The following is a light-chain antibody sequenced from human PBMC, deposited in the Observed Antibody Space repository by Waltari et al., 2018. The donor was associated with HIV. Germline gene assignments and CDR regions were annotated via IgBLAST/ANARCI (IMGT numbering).Light chain of an antibody. CDR3: SSYTSSSTVV. V-gene: IGLV2-18*02. CDR1: SSDVGSYNR. J-gene: IGLJ2*01. Sequence: QSALTQPPSVSGSPGQSVTISCTGTSSDVGSYNRVSWYQQPPGTAPKLMIYVVRMRPAGVPDGFGGAEAGTPASLTISGLQAEDEADYSCSSYTSSSTVVFGGGTKLTVL. CDR2: VVR.